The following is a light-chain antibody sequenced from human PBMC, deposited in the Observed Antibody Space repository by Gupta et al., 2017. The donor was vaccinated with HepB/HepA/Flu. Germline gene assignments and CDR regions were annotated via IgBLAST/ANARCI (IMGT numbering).Light chain of an antibody. V-gene: IGKV3-15*01. Sequence: IVMPQSPATLSLSPGERATLSCRASQSVSINLAWDQQKPGQAPRLLIDGASTRATGIPARVSFSGSGTEFTLTISSLQSEDFAVDYCQQYNNWPLALTFGGGTKVEIK. CDR3: QQYNNWPLALT. CDR1: QSVSIN. CDR2: GAS. J-gene: IGKJ4*01.